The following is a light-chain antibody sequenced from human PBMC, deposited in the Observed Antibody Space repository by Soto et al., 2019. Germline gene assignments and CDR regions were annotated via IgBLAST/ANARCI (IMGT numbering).Light chain of an antibody. J-gene: IGLJ1*01. V-gene: IGLV2-23*02. CDR1: SSNVASYKL. Sequence: QSVLTQPASVSGSPGQSITISCTGTSSNVASYKLVSWYQQHPGKAPKLMIFEVNKRPSGVSNRFSGSKSGNTASLTISGLKVEDEADYYCCSSGGSPTYVFGTGTKLTVL. CDR3: CSSGGSPTYV. CDR2: EVN.